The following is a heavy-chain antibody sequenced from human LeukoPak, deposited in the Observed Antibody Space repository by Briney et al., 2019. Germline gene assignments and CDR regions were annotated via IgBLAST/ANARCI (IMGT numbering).Heavy chain of an antibody. CDR1: GGSFSGYY. CDR3: ARPKRYCSSTSCYGGYYFDY. J-gene: IGHJ4*02. CDR2: INPSGST. Sequence: SETLSLTCAVYGGSFSGYYWSWIRQPPGNGLDWIGEINPSGSTNYNPSLKSRVTISVDTSKNQFSLKLSSVTAADTAVYYCARPKRYCSSTSCYGGYYFDYGGQGTLVTVSS. D-gene: IGHD2-2*01. V-gene: IGHV4-34*01.